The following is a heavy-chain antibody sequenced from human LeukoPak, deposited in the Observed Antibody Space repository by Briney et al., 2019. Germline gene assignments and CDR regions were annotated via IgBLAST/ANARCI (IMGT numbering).Heavy chain of an antibody. CDR1: GFTFTTHW. CDR3: ARLSDTEGSSTSYRASDI. J-gene: IGHJ3*02. V-gene: IGHV3-7*01. Sequence: GGSLRLSCAASGFTFTTHWMSWVRQAPGKGLEWVANIKQDGNDKHYLESVKGRSTISRDNAKNSLYLQMNSLRAEDTAVYYCARLSDTEGSSTSYRASDIWGQGTLVTVSS. D-gene: IGHD2-2*01. CDR2: IKQDGNDK.